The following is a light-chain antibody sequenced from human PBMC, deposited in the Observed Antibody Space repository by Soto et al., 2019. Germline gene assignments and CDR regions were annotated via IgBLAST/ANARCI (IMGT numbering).Light chain of an antibody. Sequence: EIVLTQSPGTLSLSPGERATLSCRASQSVSSSYLAWYQQKPGQAPRPLIYGASSRATGIPDRFSGSGSGTDFTLTISSLQSEDFAVYYCQQYNNWPRTFGQGTKVEIK. J-gene: IGKJ1*01. V-gene: IGKV3-20*01. CDR3: QQYNNWPRT. CDR2: GAS. CDR1: QSVSSSY.